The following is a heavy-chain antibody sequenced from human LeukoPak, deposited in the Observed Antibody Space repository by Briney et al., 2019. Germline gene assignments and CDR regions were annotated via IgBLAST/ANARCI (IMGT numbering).Heavy chain of an antibody. CDR1: GGSFSDYY. CDR3: ARGGGSHGDWFDP. V-gene: IGHV4-34*01. CDR2: INHSGNT. J-gene: IGHJ5*02. D-gene: IGHD1-26*01. Sequence: SETLSLTCAVYGGSFSDYYWNWIRQPPGKGLERIGEINHSGNTNYNPSLKSRVTISVDTSKNQFSLKLSSVTAADTAVYYCARGGGSHGDWFDPWGQGTLVTVSS.